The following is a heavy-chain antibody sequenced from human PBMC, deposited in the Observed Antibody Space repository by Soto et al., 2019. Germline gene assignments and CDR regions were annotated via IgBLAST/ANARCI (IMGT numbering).Heavy chain of an antibody. D-gene: IGHD3-16*01. J-gene: IGHJ5*02. CDR1: GFSLSTSGVG. CDR2: IYWDADK. Sequence: QITLKESGPTLVKPTQTLTLTCTFSGFSLSTSGVGVGWIRQPPGKALEWLALIYWDADKRYSPSLKSRLTITKDTSKNQVVLTMTTMDPVDTATYYCAHSLYDYVWGTNWFDPWGQGTLVTVSS. CDR3: AHSLYDYVWGTNWFDP. V-gene: IGHV2-5*02.